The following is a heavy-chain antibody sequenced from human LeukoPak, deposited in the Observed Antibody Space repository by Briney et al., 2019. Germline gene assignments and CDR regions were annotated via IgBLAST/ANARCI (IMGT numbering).Heavy chain of an antibody. V-gene: IGHV3-74*01. D-gene: IGHD1-26*01. Sequence: GGSLRLSCAASGFTFSSYAMHWVRQAPGKGLVWVSRINSDGSSTSYADSVMGRFTISRDNAKNTLYLQMNSLRAEDTAVYYCARISSVMWELSDWGQGTLVTVSS. J-gene: IGHJ4*02. CDR3: ARISSVMWELSD. CDR1: GFTFSSYA. CDR2: INSDGSST.